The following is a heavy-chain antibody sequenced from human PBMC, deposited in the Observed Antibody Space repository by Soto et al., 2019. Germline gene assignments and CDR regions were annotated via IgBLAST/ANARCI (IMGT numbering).Heavy chain of an antibody. J-gene: IGHJ3*02. D-gene: IGHD3-22*01. CDR2: ISGSGGST. CDR1: GFTFSSYA. CDR3: AKDHYYDSCGYYYRSDAFDI. V-gene: IGHV3-23*01. Sequence: GGSLRLSCAASGFTFSSYAMSWVRQAPGKGLEWVSAISGSGGSTYYADSVKGRFTISRDNSKNTLYLQMNSLRAEDTAVYYCAKDHYYDSCGYYYRSDAFDIWGQGTMVTVSS.